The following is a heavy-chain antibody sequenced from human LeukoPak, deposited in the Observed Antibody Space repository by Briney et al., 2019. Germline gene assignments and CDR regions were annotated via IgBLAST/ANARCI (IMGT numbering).Heavy chain of an antibody. CDR1: GFTFDDFA. V-gene: IGHV3-43*02. D-gene: IGHD3-10*01. J-gene: IGHJ4*02. CDR2: VSGDGGTT. CDR3: AKNSYGLATYYKPSDS. Sequence: GGSLRLSCAASGFTFDDFAMHWVRQAPGKGLEWVSLVSGDGGTTYYADSVKGRFTISRDNSKNSLYLQINRLRPEDTAFYYCAKNSYGLATYYKPSDSWGLGTLVTVSS.